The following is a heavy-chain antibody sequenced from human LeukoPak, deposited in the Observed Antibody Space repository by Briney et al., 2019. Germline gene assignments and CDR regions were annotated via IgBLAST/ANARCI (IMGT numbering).Heavy chain of an antibody. CDR2: ISSSSSTI. Sequence: PGGSLRLSCAASGFTFSSYSMNWVRQAPGKGLEWVSYISSSSSTIYYADSVKGRFTISRDNAKNSLYLQMNSLRAEDTAVYYCAKEGSGWSFDYWGQGTLVTVSS. CDR1: GFTFSSYS. V-gene: IGHV3-48*04. J-gene: IGHJ4*02. D-gene: IGHD6-19*01. CDR3: AKEGSGWSFDY.